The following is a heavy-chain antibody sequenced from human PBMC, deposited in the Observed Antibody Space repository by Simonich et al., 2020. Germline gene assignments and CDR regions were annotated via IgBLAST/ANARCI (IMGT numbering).Heavy chain of an antibody. J-gene: IGHJ3*02. CDR2: IYYSGST. Sequence: QLQLQESGPGLVKPSETLSLTCTVSGGSISSSSYYWGWIRQPPGKGREWIGSIYYSGSTYYHPSFKSRVTISVDTSKNQFSLKLSSVTAADTAVYYCARHAGFAFDIWGQGTMVTVSS. D-gene: IGHD6-13*01. CDR1: GGSISSSSYY. CDR3: ARHAGFAFDI. V-gene: IGHV4-39*01.